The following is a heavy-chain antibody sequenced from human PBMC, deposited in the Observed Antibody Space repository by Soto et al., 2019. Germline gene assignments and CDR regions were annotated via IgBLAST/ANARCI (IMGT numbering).Heavy chain of an antibody. J-gene: IGHJ6*02. V-gene: IGHV3-30-3*01. CDR3: AREVWEHTPRGDYYYYGMDV. CDR1: GFTFTSYA. CDR2: ISYDGSNK. D-gene: IGHD1-26*01. Sequence: QEQLMESGGGVVQPGRSLRLSCAASGFTFTSYAIHWVRQAPGKGLGWVAIISYDGSNKYYADSVKGRFTISRDNSKNTVYLQMNGLRGEDTAVYYCAREVWEHTPRGDYYYYGMDVWGQGTTVTVSS.